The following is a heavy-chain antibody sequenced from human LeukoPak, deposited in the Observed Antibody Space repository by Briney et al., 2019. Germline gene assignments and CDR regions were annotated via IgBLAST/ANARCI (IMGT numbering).Heavy chain of an antibody. CDR3: ARDAVGTAGVEY. CDR2: IYSSGST. D-gene: IGHD4-23*01. Sequence: GGSLRLSCAASGFTVSSNYMAWVRQAPGKGLEWVLVIYSSGSTYYADSVKGRFTISRDSSKNTLYLQMNSLRVEDTAVYYCARDAVGTAGVEYWGQGTLVTVSS. V-gene: IGHV3-53*01. CDR1: GFTVSSNY. J-gene: IGHJ4*02.